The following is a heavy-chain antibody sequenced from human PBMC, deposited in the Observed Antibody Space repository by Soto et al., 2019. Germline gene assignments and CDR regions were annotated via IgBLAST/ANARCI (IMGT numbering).Heavy chain of an antibody. V-gene: IGHV1-2*04. D-gene: IGHD1-26*01. CDR3: ARASGSSYWFDP. J-gene: IGHJ5*02. CDR1: GYTFTGYY. CDR2: ISPNNGDT. Sequence: ASVKVSCKASGYTFTGYYMHWVRQAPGQGLEWMGWISPNNGDTNYAQKFQGWVTMTRDTSTSTAYMELRSLRSDDTAVYYCARASGSSYWFDPWGQGTLVTVSS.